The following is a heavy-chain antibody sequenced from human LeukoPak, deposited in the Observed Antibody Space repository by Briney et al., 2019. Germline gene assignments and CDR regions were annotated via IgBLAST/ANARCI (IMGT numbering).Heavy chain of an antibody. D-gene: IGHD6-13*01. CDR3: TRSPAAVRSDY. CDR2: INPNSGGT. J-gene: IGHJ4*02. Sequence: ASVKVSCKASEYTFTDYYIHWVRQAPGQGLEWMSWINPNSGGTDYAQRFQGRVTMTRDTSISTAYMELSSLRSDDTAVYYCTRSPAAVRSDYWGQGTLVTVSS. CDR1: EYTFTDYY. V-gene: IGHV1-2*02.